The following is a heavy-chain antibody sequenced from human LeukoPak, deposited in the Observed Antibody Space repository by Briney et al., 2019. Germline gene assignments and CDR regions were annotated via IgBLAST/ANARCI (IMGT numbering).Heavy chain of an antibody. J-gene: IGHJ4*02. D-gene: IGHD3-3*01. V-gene: IGHV3-30-3*01. CDR3: ARERGDFWSGYYGY. CDR2: ISYDGSNK. CDR1: GFTFSSYA. Sequence: GGSLRLSCAASGFTFSSYAMHWVRQAPGKGLEWVAVISYDGSNKYYADSVKGRFTISRDNSKDTLYLQMNSLRAEDTAVYYCARERGDFWSGYYGYWGQGTLVTVSS.